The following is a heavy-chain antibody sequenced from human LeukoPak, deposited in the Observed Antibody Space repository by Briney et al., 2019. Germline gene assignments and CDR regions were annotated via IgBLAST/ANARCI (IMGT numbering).Heavy chain of an antibody. Sequence: GASVKVSCKASGYTFTSYDINWVRQATGQGLEWMGWMNPNSGNTGYAQKFQGRVTITRNTSISTAYMELSSLRSEDTAVYYCARDLEDSSGRYNWFDPWGQGTLVTVSS. CDR3: ARDLEDSSGRYNWFDP. J-gene: IGHJ5*02. CDR1: GYTFTSYD. D-gene: IGHD3-22*01. CDR2: MNPNSGNT. V-gene: IGHV1-8*03.